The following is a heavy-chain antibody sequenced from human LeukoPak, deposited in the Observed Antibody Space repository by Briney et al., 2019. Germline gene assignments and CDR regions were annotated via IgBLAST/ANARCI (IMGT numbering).Heavy chain of an antibody. CDR2: IKQDGSEK. CDR1: RFTFYSFW. CDR3: ASHREWEPPEPAFDY. Sequence: GGSLRLSCAASRFTFYSFWMSWVREAPGKGLEWVANIKQDGSEKYYVDSVKGRFTISRDNAKNSQYLQMNSLRAEDTAVYYCASHREWEPPEPAFDYWGQGTLVTVSS. J-gene: IGHJ4*02. D-gene: IGHD1-26*01. V-gene: IGHV3-7*01.